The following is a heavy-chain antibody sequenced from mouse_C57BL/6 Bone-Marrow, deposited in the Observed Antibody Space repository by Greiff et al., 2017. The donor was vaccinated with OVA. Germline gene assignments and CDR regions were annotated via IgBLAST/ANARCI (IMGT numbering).Heavy chain of an antibody. J-gene: IGHJ1*03. Sequence: EVQLQQSGPELVKPGASVKISCKASGYSFTDYTMNWVKQSNGKSIEWIGVINPNYGTTSYNQKFKGKATLTVDQSSSTAYMQLNSLTSEDSAVYYCAFYYGSSYRYFDVWGTGTTVTVSS. CDR3: AFYYGSSYRYFDV. V-gene: IGHV1-39*01. CDR2: INPNYGTT. CDR1: GYSFTDYT. D-gene: IGHD1-1*01.